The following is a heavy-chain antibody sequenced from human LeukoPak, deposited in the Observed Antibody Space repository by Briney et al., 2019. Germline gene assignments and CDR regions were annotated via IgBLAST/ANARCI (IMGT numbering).Heavy chain of an antibody. J-gene: IGHJ4*02. Sequence: GGSLRLSCAASGFTFSSYSMNWVRRAPGKGLEWVSSISSSSSSYIYYADSVKGRFTISRDNAKNSLYLQMNSLRAEDTAVYYCARDRTFAGYSYGTPDFDYWGQGTLVTVSS. CDR3: ARDRTFAGYSYGTPDFDY. D-gene: IGHD5-18*01. CDR1: GFTFSSYS. V-gene: IGHV3-21*01. CDR2: ISSSSSSYI.